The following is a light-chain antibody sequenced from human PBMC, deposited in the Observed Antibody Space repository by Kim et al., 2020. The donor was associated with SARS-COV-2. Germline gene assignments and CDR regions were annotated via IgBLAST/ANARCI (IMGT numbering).Light chain of an antibody. CDR3: NSRDRSTNQLV. CDR1: TLRSHY. J-gene: IGLJ2*01. V-gene: IGLV3-19*01. CDR2: GRN. Sequence: SSELTQDPAVSVALGHTVRITCQGDTLRSHYATWYQQKPGQAPVVVIYGRNDRLSGIPDRFSGSSTGDTASLTINGAQAEDEADYYCNSRDRSTNQLVFGGWTQLTVL.